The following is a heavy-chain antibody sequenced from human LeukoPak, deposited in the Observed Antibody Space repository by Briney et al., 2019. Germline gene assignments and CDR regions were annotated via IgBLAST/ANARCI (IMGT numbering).Heavy chain of an antibody. V-gene: IGHV1-69*01. J-gene: IGHJ6*02. CDR3: ARRYCTNGVCLWSPYGMDV. Sequence: GASVKVSCKASGGTFSSYAISWVRQAPGQGLEWMGGIIPIFGTTNYAQKFQGRVTITADESTSTAYMELNSLRSEDTAVYYCARRYCTNGVCLWSPYGMDVWGQGTTVTVSS. CDR2: IIPIFGTT. CDR1: GGTFSSYA. D-gene: IGHD2-8*01.